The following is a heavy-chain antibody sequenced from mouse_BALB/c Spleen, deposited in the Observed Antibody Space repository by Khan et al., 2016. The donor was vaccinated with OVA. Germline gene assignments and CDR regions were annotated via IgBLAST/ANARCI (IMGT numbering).Heavy chain of an antibody. Sequence: EVKLVESGGGLVQPGGSLNRSCAASRFTISNYGMSSVRQTPDKRLELVATIDSNGGSTDSSDSEKRRFTISGDHAKKVLYRQMRLLKSEDTAIYYCARSAIWGQGTTLTVSS. D-gene: IGHD2-12*01. CDR2: IDSNGGST. CDR3: ARSAI. CDR1: RFTISNYG. V-gene: IGHV5-6-3*01. J-gene: IGHJ2*01.